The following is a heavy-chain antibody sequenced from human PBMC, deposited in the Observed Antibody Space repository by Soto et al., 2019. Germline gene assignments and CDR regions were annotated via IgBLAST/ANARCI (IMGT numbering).Heavy chain of an antibody. J-gene: IGHJ3*02. CDR1: GFTFSNYD. CDR2: ISKSGATT. V-gene: IGHV3-23*01. CDR3: AKNQWGKAFDI. Sequence: EVQLLESWGGLVQPGVSLRLSWAASGFTFSNYDMTWVRQAPGTGLEWVSTISKSGATTYYADSVRGRFTISRDNSKSTLYLQMNSLRAEDTALYYCAKNQWGKAFDIWGQGTMLTVSS. D-gene: IGHD3-16*01.